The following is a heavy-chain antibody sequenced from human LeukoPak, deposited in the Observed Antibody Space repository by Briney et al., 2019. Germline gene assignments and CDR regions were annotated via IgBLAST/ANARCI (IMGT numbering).Heavy chain of an antibody. V-gene: IGHV3-74*01. CDR1: GFTFTTYW. Sequence: GGSLRLSCAASGFTFTTYWMHWVRQAPGKGLVWVSHINSDGSITSYADSVKGRFTISRDNSKNTLYLQMNSLRAEDTAVYYCAKELAVTTSLSYYGMDVWGQGTTVTVSS. CDR2: INSDGSIT. CDR3: AKELAVTTSLSYYGMDV. D-gene: IGHD4-17*01. J-gene: IGHJ6*02.